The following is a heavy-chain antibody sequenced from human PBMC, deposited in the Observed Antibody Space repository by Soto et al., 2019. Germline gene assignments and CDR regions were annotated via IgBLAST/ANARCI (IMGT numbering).Heavy chain of an antibody. D-gene: IGHD6-13*01. J-gene: IGHJ6*03. Sequence: GGSLRLSCAASGFTFSSYAMSWVRQAPGKGLEWVSAISGSGGSTYYADSVKGRFTISRDNSKNTLYLQMNSLRAEDTAVYYCAKTSSSWYVDYYYYMDVWGKGTTVTVSS. CDR2: ISGSGGST. CDR3: AKTSSSWYVDYYYYMDV. CDR1: GFTFSSYA. V-gene: IGHV3-23*01.